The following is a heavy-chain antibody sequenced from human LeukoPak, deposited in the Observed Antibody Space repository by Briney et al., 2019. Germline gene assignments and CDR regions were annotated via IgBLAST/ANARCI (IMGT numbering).Heavy chain of an antibody. Sequence: GGSLRLSCAASGFTFSSYAMHWVRQAPGKGLEWVSAISGSGGSTYYADSVKGRFTISRDNSKNTLYLQMNSLRAEDTAVYYCAKGWVAGTSKWFDPWGQGTLVTVSS. V-gene: IGHV3-23*01. CDR3: AKGWVAGTSKWFDP. CDR2: ISGSGGST. CDR1: GFTFSSYA. D-gene: IGHD6-19*01. J-gene: IGHJ5*02.